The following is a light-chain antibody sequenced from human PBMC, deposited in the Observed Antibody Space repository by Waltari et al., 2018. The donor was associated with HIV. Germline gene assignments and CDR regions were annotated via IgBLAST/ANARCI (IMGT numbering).Light chain of an antibody. CDR2: QDN. CDR3: QAWDSSTVV. J-gene: IGLJ2*01. Sequence: SYELTQPPSVSVSPGQTASITCSGDELGDKYTCWYQQRPGQSPVVVIYQDNKRPSGIPERFSGSNSGNTATLTISGTHAMDEADYFCQAWDSSTVVFGGGTKLIVL. V-gene: IGLV3-1*01. CDR1: ELGDKY.